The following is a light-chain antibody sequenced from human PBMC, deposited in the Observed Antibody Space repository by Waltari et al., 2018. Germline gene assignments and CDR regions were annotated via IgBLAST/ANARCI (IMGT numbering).Light chain of an antibody. Sequence: QPALTQPASVSGSPGQSITIPCTGTSNDVGNSKHVCWYQQHPGKAPNLIISEATERPSGVSDRFSGSKSGNTASLTISGLQAEDEADYYCCSYAGVDTFYVFGTGTKVTVL. CDR2: EAT. J-gene: IGLJ1*01. CDR3: CSYAGVDTFYV. CDR1: SNDVGNSKH. V-gene: IGLV2-23*01.